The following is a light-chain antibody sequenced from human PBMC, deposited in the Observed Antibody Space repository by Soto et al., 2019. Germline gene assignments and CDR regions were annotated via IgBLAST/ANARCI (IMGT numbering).Light chain of an antibody. V-gene: IGKV3-15*01. Sequence: ETLMTQSPATLSVSLVDRATLSCRASQSVNNNLAWYQQKLGQAPRVLIYGASTRATGIPARFTGSGSGTEFILTITSLQSDDSAVYYCQEYNTWPWTFGQGTKVDIK. CDR3: QEYNTWPWT. CDR1: QSVNNN. CDR2: GAS. J-gene: IGKJ1*01.